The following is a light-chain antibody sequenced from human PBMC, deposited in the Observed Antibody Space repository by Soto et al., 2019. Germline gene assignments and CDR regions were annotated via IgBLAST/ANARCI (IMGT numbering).Light chain of an antibody. CDR1: HRLIASD. CDR3: QQYGSSPLIT. Sequence: EIVFTKSPCTLSVSPGQRATLSCRASHRLIASDIAWYQQKPGQAPKFLIYGVSSRATGIPDRFSGSGSGTDFTLTISRLESEDFAVYHCQQYGSSPLITFGQGTRLEIK. V-gene: IGKV3-20*01. J-gene: IGKJ5*01. CDR2: GVS.